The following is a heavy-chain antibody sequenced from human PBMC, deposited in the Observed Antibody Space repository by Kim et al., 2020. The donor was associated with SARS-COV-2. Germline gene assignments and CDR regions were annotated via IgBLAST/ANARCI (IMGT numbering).Heavy chain of an antibody. CDR3: ARGFNWGARRAGYYYYYMDV. J-gene: IGHJ6*03. D-gene: IGHD7-27*01. Sequence: RFTISRDNAKNSLYLQMNSLRAEDTAVYYCARGFNWGARRAGYYYYYMDVWGKGTTVTVSS. V-gene: IGHV3-11*06.